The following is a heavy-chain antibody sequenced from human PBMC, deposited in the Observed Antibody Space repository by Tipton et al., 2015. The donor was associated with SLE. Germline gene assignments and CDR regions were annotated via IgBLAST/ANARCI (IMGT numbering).Heavy chain of an antibody. V-gene: IGHV3-74*01. D-gene: IGHD4/OR15-4a*01. CDR2: VNEDGSYT. CDR1: GFTFSNYW. CDR3: TRLTVKGTCAP. J-gene: IGHJ5*02. Sequence: SLRLSCVASGFTFSNYWIHWVRQAPGKGLVWVSRVNEDGSYTSYADSVKGRFTVSRDNAKNTVYLQMNSLRLEDTAVYYCTRLTVKGTCAPWGRGALVTVPS.